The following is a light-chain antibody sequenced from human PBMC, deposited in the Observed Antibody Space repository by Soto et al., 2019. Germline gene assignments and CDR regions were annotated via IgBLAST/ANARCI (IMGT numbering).Light chain of an antibody. V-gene: IGKV3-11*01. CDR3: QQRSDWPS. CDR2: DAS. Sequence: EVVLTQSPATLSLSPGERATLSCWASQSVGSYLAWYQQRLGQAPRLLIYDASNRATGIPARFSGSGSGTDFTLTISSLEPEDFAVYYCQQRSDWPSFGQGTKLEIK. CDR1: QSVGSY. J-gene: IGKJ2*01.